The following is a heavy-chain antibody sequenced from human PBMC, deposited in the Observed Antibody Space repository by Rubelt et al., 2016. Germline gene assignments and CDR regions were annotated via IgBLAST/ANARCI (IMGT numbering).Heavy chain of an antibody. J-gene: IGHJ4*02. D-gene: IGHD2-21*01. Sequence: QVQLVQSGAEVKKPGASVKVSCKASGYTFTGYYMHWVRQAPGQGLEWMGRIDPKSGGTSYAQTFPGRVTMTRDTSISTAHMELNRLTSDETAGYYCARDSRVSFDYWGQGTLVTVSS. CDR2: IDPKSGGT. CDR3: ARDSRVSFDY. V-gene: IGHV1-2*06. CDR1: GYTFTGYY.